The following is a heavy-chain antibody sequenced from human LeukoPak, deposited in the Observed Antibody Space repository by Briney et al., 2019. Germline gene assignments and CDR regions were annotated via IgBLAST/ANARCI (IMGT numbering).Heavy chain of an antibody. D-gene: IGHD3-16*02. CDR2: ISYDGSNP. Sequence: GGSLRLSCAASEFTFSSFGMHWVRQAPGKGLEWVAVISYDGSNPYYAYSVKGRFTISRDNSKNTLYLQMNSLRAEDTAVYYCAKDHYDYIGGTYRDFDYWGQGTLVTVSS. V-gene: IGHV3-30*18. CDR1: EFTFSSFG. CDR3: AKDHYDYIGGTYRDFDY. J-gene: IGHJ4*02.